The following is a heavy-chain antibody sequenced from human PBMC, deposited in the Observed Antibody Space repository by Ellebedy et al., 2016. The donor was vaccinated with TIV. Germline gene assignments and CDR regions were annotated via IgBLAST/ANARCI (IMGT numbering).Heavy chain of an antibody. CDR2: ISGSGDSP. CDR1: GFTFSSYA. V-gene: IGHV3-23*01. D-gene: IGHD6-19*01. Sequence: GESLKISCAASGFTFSSYAMSWVRQAPGKGLEWVSAISGSGDSPHYADSVKGRFTISRDTSKNTLYLKMNSLRAEDTAVYYCAKDRFSSAWYGGYFDYWGQGTLVTVPS. J-gene: IGHJ4*02. CDR3: AKDRFSSAWYGGYFDY.